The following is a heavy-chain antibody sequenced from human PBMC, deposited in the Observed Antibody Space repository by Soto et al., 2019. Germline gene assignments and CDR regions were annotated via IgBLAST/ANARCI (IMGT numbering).Heavy chain of an antibody. CDR2: IIPIFGTA. Sequence: QVQLVQSGAEVKKPGSSVKVSCKASGGTFSSYAISWVRQAPGQGLEWMGGIIPIFGTANYAQKFQGRVTITADESTSTAYMELSSLRSEEPAVYYCVRDTMVRGVAVNWFDPWGQGTLVTVSS. D-gene: IGHD3-10*01. V-gene: IGHV1-69*12. CDR3: VRDTMVRGVAVNWFDP. J-gene: IGHJ5*02. CDR1: GGTFSSYA.